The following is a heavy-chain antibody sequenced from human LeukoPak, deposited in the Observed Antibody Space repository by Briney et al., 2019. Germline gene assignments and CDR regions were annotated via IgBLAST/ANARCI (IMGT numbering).Heavy chain of an antibody. CDR2: IYSSGST. J-gene: IGHJ3*02. CDR1: GFTVSNNY. CDR3: ARGGDIVGTSRSAFDI. Sequence: GGSLRLSCAASGFTVSNNYMSWVRQAPGKGLEWVSLIYSSGSTDYADSVKGRFTISRDNSKSTLYLQMNSLRDEDTAVYYCARGGDIVGTSRSAFDIWGQGTMVTVSS. V-gene: IGHV3-53*01. D-gene: IGHD1-26*01.